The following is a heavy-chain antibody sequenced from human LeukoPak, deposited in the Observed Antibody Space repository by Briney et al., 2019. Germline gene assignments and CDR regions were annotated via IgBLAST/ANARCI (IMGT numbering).Heavy chain of an antibody. Sequence: GGSLRLSCAASGFTFSSYAMSWVRQAPGKGLEWVSDISGSGGSTYYADSVKGRFTISRDNSKNTLYLQMNSLRAEDTAVYYCAKGGGQWPYNGVDPWGQGTLVTVSS. CDR1: GFTFSSYA. CDR3: AKGGGQWPYNGVDP. D-gene: IGHD6-19*01. J-gene: IGHJ5*02. CDR2: ISGSGGST. V-gene: IGHV3-23*01.